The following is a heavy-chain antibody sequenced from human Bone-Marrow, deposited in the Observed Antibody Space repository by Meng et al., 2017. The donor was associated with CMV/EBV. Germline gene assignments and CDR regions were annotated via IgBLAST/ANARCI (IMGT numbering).Heavy chain of an antibody. J-gene: IGHJ5*02. CDR3: ARDRLVSWFDP. CDR1: GYTFTSYY. D-gene: IGHD6-19*01. V-gene: IGHV1-46*01. CDR2: INPSGGST. Sequence: SCKASGYTFTSYYMHWVRQAHGQGLEWMGIINPSGGSTSYAQKFQGRVTMTRDTSTSTVYMELSSLRSEDTAVYYCARDRLVSWFDPWGQGTLVTVSS.